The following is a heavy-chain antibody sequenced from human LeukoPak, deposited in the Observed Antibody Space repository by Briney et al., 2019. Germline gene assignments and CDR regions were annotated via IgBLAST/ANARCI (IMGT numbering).Heavy chain of an antibody. CDR3: ARVKRDPYSSILY. D-gene: IGHD6-13*01. V-gene: IGHV4-39*01. J-gene: IGHJ4*02. CDR1: GGSISSGAYY. Sequence: SETLSLTCTVSGGSISSGAYYWGWIRQPPGRGLEWIGSIYYSGSTYYTPSPKSRVTISVDTSKNQFSLKLSSVTAADTAVYYCARVKRDPYSSILYWGQGTLVTVSS. CDR2: IYYSGST.